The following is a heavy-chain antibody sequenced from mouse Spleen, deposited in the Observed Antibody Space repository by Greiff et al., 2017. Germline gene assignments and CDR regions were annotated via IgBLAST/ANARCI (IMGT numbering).Heavy chain of an antibody. CDR3: ASYGSSHYYAMDY. Sequence: QVQLQQSGAELMKPGASVKLSCKAPGYTFPGYWIEWVKQRPGHGLEWIGEILPGSDSTNYNEKFKGKATFTADTSSNTAYMQLSSLTTEDSAIYYCASYGSSHYYAMDYWGQGTSVTVSS. D-gene: IGHD1-1*01. J-gene: IGHJ4*01. CDR2: ILPGSDST. V-gene: IGHV1-9*01. CDR1: GYTFPGYW.